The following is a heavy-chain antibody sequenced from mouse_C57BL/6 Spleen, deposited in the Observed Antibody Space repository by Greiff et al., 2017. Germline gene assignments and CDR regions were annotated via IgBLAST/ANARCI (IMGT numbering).Heavy chain of an antibody. J-gene: IGHJ2*01. V-gene: IGHV1-26*01. Sequence: EVQLQQSGPELVKPGASVKISCKASGYTFTDYYMNWVKQSHGKSLEWIGDINPNNGGTSYNQKFKGKATLTVDKSSSTAYMELRSLTSEDSAVYYCARAGYDGYRDYWGQGTTLTVSS. CDR3: ARAGYDGYRDY. CDR1: GYTFTDYY. D-gene: IGHD2-3*01. CDR2: INPNNGGT.